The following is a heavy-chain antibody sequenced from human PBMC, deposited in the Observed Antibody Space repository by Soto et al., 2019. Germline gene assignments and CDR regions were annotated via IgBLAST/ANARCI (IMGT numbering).Heavy chain of an antibody. Sequence: ASVKVSCKASGYTFTSYDINWVRQATGQGLEWMGWMNPNSGKTGYAQKFQGRVTMSRNTYISTAYMELSSLRSEDTAVYYCAREKSGYYDYWGQGTPVTVSS. J-gene: IGHJ4*02. CDR1: GYTFTSYD. CDR3: AREKSGYYDY. D-gene: IGHD3-3*01. CDR2: MNPNSGKT. V-gene: IGHV1-8*01.